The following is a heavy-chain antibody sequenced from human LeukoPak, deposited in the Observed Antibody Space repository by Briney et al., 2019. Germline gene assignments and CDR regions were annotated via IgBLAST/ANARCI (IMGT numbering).Heavy chain of an antibody. CDR2: INHSGGT. CDR1: GGSFSGYY. J-gene: IGHJ4*02. V-gene: IGHV4-34*01. CDR3: ARAQGRLYYYDSSGYFDY. Sequence: SETLSLTCAVYGGSFSGYYWSWIRQPPGKGLEWIGEINHSGGTNYNPSLKSRVTISVDTSKNQFSLKLSSVTAADTAVYYCARAQGRLYYYDSSGYFDYWGQGTLVTVSS. D-gene: IGHD3-22*01.